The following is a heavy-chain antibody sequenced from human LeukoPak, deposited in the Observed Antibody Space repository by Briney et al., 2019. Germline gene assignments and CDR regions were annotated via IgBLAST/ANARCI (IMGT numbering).Heavy chain of an antibody. CDR3: ARVPSFYYDSSGYHDY. D-gene: IGHD3-22*01. Sequence: GASVKVSCKASGYTFTSYGISWVRQAPGQGLEWMGWISAYNGNTNYAQKLQGRVTMTTDTSTCTAYMELRSLRSDDTAVYYCARVPSFYYDSSGYHDYWGQGTLVTVSS. V-gene: IGHV1-18*01. J-gene: IGHJ4*02. CDR1: GYTFTSYG. CDR2: ISAYNGNT.